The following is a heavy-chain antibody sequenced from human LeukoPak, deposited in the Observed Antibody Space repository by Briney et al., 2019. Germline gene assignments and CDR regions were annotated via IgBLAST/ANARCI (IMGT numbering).Heavy chain of an antibody. Sequence: SETLSLTCTVSGYSISSGYYWGWIRQPPGKGLEWIGSIYHSGSTNYNPSLKSRVTISVDTSKNQFSLKLSSVTAADTAVYYCARVKAAAALFDYWGQGTLVTVSS. D-gene: IGHD6-13*01. V-gene: IGHV4-38-2*02. J-gene: IGHJ4*02. CDR1: GYSISSGYY. CDR2: IYHSGST. CDR3: ARVKAAAALFDY.